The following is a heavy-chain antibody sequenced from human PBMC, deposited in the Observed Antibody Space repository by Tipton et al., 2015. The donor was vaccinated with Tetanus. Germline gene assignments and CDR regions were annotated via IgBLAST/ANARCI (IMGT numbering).Heavy chain of an antibody. V-gene: IGHV3-30*03. CDR2: ISYDGTIK. J-gene: IGHJ4*02. Sequence: SLRLSCEASGFTFSDSAMHWVRQAPGKGLEWVAVISYDGTIKYYADSVQGRFSISRDNSKNTLYLHVSSLNSDDTAGYYCATASRQHMDPCDHWLQGSLVPVSS. CDR1: GFTFSDSA. D-gene: IGHD3/OR15-3a*01. CDR3: ATASRQHMDPCDH.